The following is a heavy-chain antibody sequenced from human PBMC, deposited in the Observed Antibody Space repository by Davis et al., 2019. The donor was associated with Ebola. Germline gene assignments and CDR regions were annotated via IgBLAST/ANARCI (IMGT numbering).Heavy chain of an antibody. J-gene: IGHJ4*02. CDR1: GFTFSSSW. CDR2: INNDGSIT. V-gene: IGHV3-74*01. D-gene: IGHD6-13*01. CDR3: ARSVYSPDY. Sequence: GESLKISCAASGFTFSSSWMHWVRQAPGKGLVWVSLINNDGSITTYADSVKGRFTVSRDNGKNTLYLQMTSLRAEDTAVYYCARSVYSPDYWGQGTLVTVSS.